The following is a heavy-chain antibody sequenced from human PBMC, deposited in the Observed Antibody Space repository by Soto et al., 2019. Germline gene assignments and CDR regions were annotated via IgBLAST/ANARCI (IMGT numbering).Heavy chain of an antibody. D-gene: IGHD2-2*01. CDR2: INPNSGGT. J-gene: IGHJ4*02. CDR1: GYTFTGYY. V-gene: IGHV1-2*04. Sequence: QVQLVQSGAEVKKPGASVKVSCKASGYTFTGYYMHWVRQAPGQGLEWMGWINPNSGGTNYAQEFQGWVTMTRDTPISTAYLERSRLRSADTSVYYCTRDLGYCTTAGCYSFASCGQVTLVTVSA. CDR3: TRDLGYCTTAGCYSFAS.